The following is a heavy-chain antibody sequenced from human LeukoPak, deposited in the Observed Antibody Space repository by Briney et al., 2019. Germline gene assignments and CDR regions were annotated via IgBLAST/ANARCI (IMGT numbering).Heavy chain of an antibody. CDR2: ISYDGSNK. CDR3: ARDILAVVAAAGTPLDY. CDR1: GFTFSSYA. Sequence: PGGSLRLSCAASGFTFSSYAMHWVRQAPGKGLEWVAVISYDGSNKYYADSVKGRFTISRDNSKNTLYLQMNSLRAEDTAVYYCARDILAVVAAAGTPLDYWGQGTLVTVSS. J-gene: IGHJ4*02. D-gene: IGHD6-13*01. V-gene: IGHV3-30-3*01.